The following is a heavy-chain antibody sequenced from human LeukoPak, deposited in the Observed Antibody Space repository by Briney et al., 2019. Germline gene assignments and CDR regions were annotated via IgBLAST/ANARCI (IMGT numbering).Heavy chain of an antibody. D-gene: IGHD3-22*01. J-gene: IGHJ4*02. Sequence: SETLSLTCTGSGGSISSYYWSWIRQPPGKGLEWIGYIYYSGSINYNPSLKSRVTISVDTSKNQFSLKLSSVTAADTAVYYCAREDSSHFDYWGQGTLVTVSS. V-gene: IGHV4-59*01. CDR2: IYYSGSI. CDR3: AREDSSHFDY. CDR1: GGSISSYY.